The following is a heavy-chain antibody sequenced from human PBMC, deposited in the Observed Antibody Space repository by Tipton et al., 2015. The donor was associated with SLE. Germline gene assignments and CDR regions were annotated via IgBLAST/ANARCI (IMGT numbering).Heavy chain of an antibody. J-gene: IGHJ5*02. CDR2: IYYSGST. Sequence: LRLSCTVSGGSISSSSYYWGWIRQPPGKGLEWIGSIYYSGSTNYNPSLKSRVTISVDTSKNQFSLKMRSVTAADTAVYYCARGGSLYSNGWFDPWGQGTLVTVSS. D-gene: IGHD4-11*01. CDR3: ARGGSLYSNGWFDP. V-gene: IGHV4-39*07. CDR1: GGSISSSSYY.